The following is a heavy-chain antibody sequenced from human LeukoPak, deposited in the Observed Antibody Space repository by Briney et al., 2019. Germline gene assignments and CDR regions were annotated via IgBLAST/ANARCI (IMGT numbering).Heavy chain of an antibody. CDR3: ARGGLGLWFGYELDY. J-gene: IGHJ4*02. Sequence: ASVKVSCKASGYTFTGYYMHWVRQAPGQGLEWMGWINPNSGGTNYAQKFQGRVTMTRDTSISTAYMELSRLRSDDTAVYYCARGGLGLWFGYELDYWGQGTLVTVSS. V-gene: IGHV1-2*02. CDR1: GYTFTGYY. D-gene: IGHD3-10*01. CDR2: INPNSGGT.